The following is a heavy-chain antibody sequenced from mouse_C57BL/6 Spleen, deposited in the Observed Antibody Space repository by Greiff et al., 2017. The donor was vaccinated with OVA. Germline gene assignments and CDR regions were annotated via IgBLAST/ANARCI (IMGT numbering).Heavy chain of an antibody. V-gene: IGHV1-52*01. CDR3: ARIWERWYFDV. D-gene: IGHD4-1*01. J-gene: IGHJ1*03. CDR1: GYTFTSYW. Sequence: QVQLQQPGAELVRPGSSVKLSCKASGYTFTSYWMHWVKQRPIQGLEWIGNIDPSDSETHYNQKFKDKATLTVDKSSSTAYMQLSSLTSEDSAVYYCARIWERWYFDVWGTGTTVTVSS. CDR2: IDPSDSET.